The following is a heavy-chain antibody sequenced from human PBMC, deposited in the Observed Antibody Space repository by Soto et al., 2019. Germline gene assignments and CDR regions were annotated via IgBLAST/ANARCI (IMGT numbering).Heavy chain of an antibody. Sequence: PGGSLRLSCAASGFTFSYAMSWVRQVPGRGLEWVSAISGSGGSTFYADSVKGRFTISRDNSKNTLYLQMNSLRAEDTALYYCAKLQNDFWTWFDYWGQGTLVTVSS. V-gene: IGHV3-23*01. D-gene: IGHD3-3*01. CDR1: GFTFSYA. CDR3: AKLQNDFWTWFDY. J-gene: IGHJ4*02. CDR2: ISGSGGST.